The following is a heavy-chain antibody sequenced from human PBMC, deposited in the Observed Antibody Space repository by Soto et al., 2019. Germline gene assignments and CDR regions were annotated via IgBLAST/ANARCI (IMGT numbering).Heavy chain of an antibody. CDR1: GGSISSGDYY. CDR3: ATADLLHAFDY. D-gene: IGHD2-15*01. J-gene: IGHJ4*02. Sequence: SETLSLTCTVSGGSISSGDYYWSWIRQPPGKGLEWIGYIYYSGSTYYNPSLKSRVTISVDTSKNQFSLKLSSVTAADTAVYYCATADLLHAFDYWGQGTLVTVSS. V-gene: IGHV4-30-4*01. CDR2: IYYSGST.